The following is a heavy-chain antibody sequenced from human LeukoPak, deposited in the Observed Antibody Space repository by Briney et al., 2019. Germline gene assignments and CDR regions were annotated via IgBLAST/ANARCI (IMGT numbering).Heavy chain of an antibody. CDR3: ARDLGGSYPRAYYFDY. Sequence: GGSLRLSCAASGFTVSSNYMSWVRRAPGKGLEWVSVIYSGGNTYYADSVKGRFTISRDNSKNTLYLQMNSLRAEDTAVYYCARDLGGSYPRAYYFDYWGQGTLVTVSS. J-gene: IGHJ4*02. CDR2: IYSGGNT. CDR1: GFTVSSNY. D-gene: IGHD1-26*01. V-gene: IGHV3-66*01.